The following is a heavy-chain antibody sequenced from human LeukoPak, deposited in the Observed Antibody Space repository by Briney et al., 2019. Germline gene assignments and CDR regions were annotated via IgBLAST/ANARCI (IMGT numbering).Heavy chain of an antibody. CDR1: GVTLSNYD. J-gene: IGHJ4*02. Sequence: GGSLRLSCAVSGVTLSNYDMTWVRQAPGKGLEWVAGISDSGGRTNYADSVKGRFTISRDNPKNTLYLQMNSLRAEDTAVYFCAKRGVVIRVILVGFHKEAYYFDSWGQGVLVTVSS. D-gene: IGHD3-22*01. CDR3: AKRGVVIRVILVGFHKEAYYFDS. V-gene: IGHV3-23*01. CDR2: ISDSGGRT.